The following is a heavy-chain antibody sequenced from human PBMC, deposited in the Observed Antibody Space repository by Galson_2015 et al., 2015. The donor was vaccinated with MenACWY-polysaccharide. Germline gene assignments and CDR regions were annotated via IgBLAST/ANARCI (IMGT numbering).Heavy chain of an antibody. CDR1: GGSFSGYY. CDR3: AKDRKVATIVGGCEGFDY. CDR2: ISGSGGST. V-gene: IGHV3-23*01. Sequence: ETLSLTCAVYGGSFSGYYWSWIRQAPGKGLEWVSAISGSGGSTYYADSVKGRFTISRDNSKNTLYLQMNSLRAEDTAVYYCAKDRKVATIVGGCEGFDYWGQGTLVTVSS. J-gene: IGHJ4*02. D-gene: IGHD5-12*01.